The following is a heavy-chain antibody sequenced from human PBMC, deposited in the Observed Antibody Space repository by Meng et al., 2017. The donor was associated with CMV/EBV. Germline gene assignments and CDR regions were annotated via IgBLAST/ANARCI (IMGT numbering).Heavy chain of an antibody. Sequence: QEVVQESGPGLVKPSETLSLSCTVSGGSISRYYGRWIRQPAGKGLEWIGRIYTSGSTNYNPSLKSRVTMSVDTSKNQFSLKLSSVTAADTAVYYCARGSYYRYVIDYWGQGTLVTASS. V-gene: IGHV4-4*07. CDR2: IYTSGST. D-gene: IGHD2-21*01. CDR3: ARGSYYRYVIDY. CDR1: GGSISRYY. J-gene: IGHJ4*02.